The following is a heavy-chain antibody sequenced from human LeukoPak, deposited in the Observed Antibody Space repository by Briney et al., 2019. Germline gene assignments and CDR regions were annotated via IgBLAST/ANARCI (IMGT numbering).Heavy chain of an antibody. V-gene: IGHV4-59*08. Sequence: SETLSLTCTVSGGSISSYYWSWIRQPPGKGLEWIGYIYYSGSTNYNPSLKSRVTISVDTSKNQFSLKLSSVTAADTAVYYCARGPPYARFDCWGQGTLVTVSS. J-gene: IGHJ4*02. CDR3: ARGPPYARFDC. CDR1: GGSISSYY. CDR2: IYYSGST.